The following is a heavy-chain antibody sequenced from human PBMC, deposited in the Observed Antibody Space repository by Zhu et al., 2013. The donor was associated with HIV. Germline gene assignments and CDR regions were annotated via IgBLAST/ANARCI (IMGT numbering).Heavy chain of an antibody. Sequence: QVQLVQSGAEVKKPGASVKVSCKTSGYTFTAYYIHWVRRAPGQGLEWMGWINPNRGGTNYAQKFQGRVTMTSDTSINTAYMELSSLRSEDTAVYYCARALYYYGSGSYGWYFDLWGRGTLVTVSS. CDR3: ARALYYYGSGSYGWYFDL. D-gene: IGHD3-10*01. J-gene: IGHJ2*01. V-gene: IGHV1-2*02. CDR2: INPNRGGT. CDR1: GYTFTAYY.